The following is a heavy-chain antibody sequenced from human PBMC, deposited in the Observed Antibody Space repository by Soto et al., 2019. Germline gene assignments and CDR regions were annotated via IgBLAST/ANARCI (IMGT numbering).Heavy chain of an antibody. J-gene: IGHJ4*02. CDR1: GFAFSSYA. CDR3: ARPFSSGWYGDFDY. V-gene: IGHV3-30-3*01. CDR2: ISYDASNK. D-gene: IGHD6-19*01. Sequence: QVQLVESGGGVVQPGRSLRLSCAASGFAFSSYAMHWVRRAPGKGLEWVAVISYDASNKYYADSVKGRFTISRDNSKKTMYLQMSSLRAEDTAVYYCARPFSSGWYGDFDYCGQGTLVTVSS.